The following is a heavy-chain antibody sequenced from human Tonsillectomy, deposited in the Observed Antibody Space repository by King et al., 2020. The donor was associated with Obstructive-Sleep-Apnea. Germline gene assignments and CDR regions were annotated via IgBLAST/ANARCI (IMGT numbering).Heavy chain of an antibody. V-gene: IGHV5-51*01. CDR3: ARPGQIDY. CDR2: IYPGNSDT. J-gene: IGHJ4*02. Sequence: QLVQSGAEVKKPGESLKISCKGSGYGFASYWIGWVRQVPGKGLEWVGVIYPGNSDTSYSPSFQGLVTMSADKSINTVYLQWSSLKASDTAMYYCARPGQIDYWGQGTPVTAAS. CDR1: GYGFASYW.